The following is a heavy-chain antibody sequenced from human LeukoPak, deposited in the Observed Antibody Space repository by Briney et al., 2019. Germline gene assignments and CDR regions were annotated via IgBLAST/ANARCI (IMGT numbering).Heavy chain of an antibody. Sequence: PGGSLRLSCAASGFTFSSYSMNWVRQAPGKGLEWVSYISSSSSYIYYADSVKGRFTISRDNAKNSVYLQMNSLRVEDTAVYYCAREIAVDYWGQGTLVTVSS. V-gene: IGHV3-21*01. J-gene: IGHJ4*02. D-gene: IGHD4-17*01. CDR2: ISSSSSYI. CDR3: AREIAVDY. CDR1: GFTFSSYS.